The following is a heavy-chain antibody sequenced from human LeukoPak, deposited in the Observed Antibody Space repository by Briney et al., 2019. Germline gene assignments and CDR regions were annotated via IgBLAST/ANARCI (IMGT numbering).Heavy chain of an antibody. D-gene: IGHD3-9*01. CDR1: GVSFSGYY. CDR2: INHSGST. Sequence: PSETLSLTCAVYGVSFSGYYWSWIRQPPGKGLEWIGEINHSGSTNYNPSLKSRVTISVETCKNQFSLKLSSVPAADTAVYYWARGGVLRYFDWFGYWGQGTLVTVSS. V-gene: IGHV4-34*01. J-gene: IGHJ4*02. CDR3: ARGGVLRYFDWFGY.